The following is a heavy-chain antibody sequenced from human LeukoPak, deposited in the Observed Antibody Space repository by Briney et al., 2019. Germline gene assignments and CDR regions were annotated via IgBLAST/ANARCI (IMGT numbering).Heavy chain of an antibody. CDR3: AKGGAAPFDY. D-gene: IGHD1-26*01. CDR1: GGSIRSGDYF. V-gene: IGHV4-61*08. CDR2: IYYSGST. Sequence: SETLSLTCTVSGGSIRSGDYFWSWIRQPPGKGLEWIGYIYYSGSTNYNPSLKSRVTISVDTSKNQFSLKLSSVTAADTAVYYCAKGGAAPFDYWGQGTLVTVSS. J-gene: IGHJ4*02.